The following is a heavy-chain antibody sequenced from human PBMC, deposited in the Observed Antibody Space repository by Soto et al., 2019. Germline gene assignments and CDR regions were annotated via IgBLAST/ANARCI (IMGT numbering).Heavy chain of an antibody. Sequence: GASVKVSCKASGYIFVNYGIAWVRQAPGQGLEWMGWISAYNGNTNYAQKLQGRVTMTTDTSTSTAYMELRSLRSDDTAVYYCARDNSGSWDAFDIWGQGTMVTVSS. CDR2: ISAYNGNT. D-gene: IGHD2-15*01. J-gene: IGHJ3*02. CDR1: GYIFVNYG. V-gene: IGHV1-18*01. CDR3: ARDNSGSWDAFDI.